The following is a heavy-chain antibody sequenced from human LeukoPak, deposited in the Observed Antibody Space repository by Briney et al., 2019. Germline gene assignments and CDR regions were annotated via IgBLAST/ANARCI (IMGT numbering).Heavy chain of an antibody. CDR2: IITIFGTA. CDR1: GGTFSSYA. J-gene: IGHJ4*02. V-gene: IGHV1-69*13. D-gene: IGHD5-24*01. Sequence: SVKVSCKASGGTFSSYAISWVRQAPGQGLEWMGGIITIFGTANYVQKFQGRVTITADESTSTAYMELSSLRSEDTAVYYCARGAEMATSYFDYWGQGTLVTVSS. CDR3: ARGAEMATSYFDY.